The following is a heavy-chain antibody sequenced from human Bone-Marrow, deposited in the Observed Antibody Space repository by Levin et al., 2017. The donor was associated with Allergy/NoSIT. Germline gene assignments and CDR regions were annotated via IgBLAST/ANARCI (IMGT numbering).Heavy chain of an antibody. CDR2: INPRNGGT. CDR3: AREFFIWENHRVYFFDY. D-gene: IGHD3-16*02. CDR1: GYTFNAYY. J-gene: IGHJ4*02. V-gene: IGHV1-2*06. Sequence: GESLKISCKTSGYTFNAYYIHWVRQAPGRGLEWMGRINPRNGGTNYAQNFHGRVTMTRDTSISTAYMELSRLRSDDTAVYYCAREFFIWENHRVYFFDYWGQGTLVTVSS.